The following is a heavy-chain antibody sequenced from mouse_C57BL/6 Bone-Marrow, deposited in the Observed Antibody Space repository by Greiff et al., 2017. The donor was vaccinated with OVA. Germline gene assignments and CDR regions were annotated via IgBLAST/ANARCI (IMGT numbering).Heavy chain of an antibody. Sequence: VQLQQSGPELVKPGASVKISCKASGYSFTSYYIHWVKQRPGQGLEWIGWIYPGSGNTKYNEKFKGKATLTADTSSSTAYMQLSSLTSEDSAVYYCAKRGWLLRSPYAMDYWGQGTSVTVSS. V-gene: IGHV1-66*01. CDR1: GYSFTSYY. CDR3: AKRGWLLRSPYAMDY. CDR2: IYPGSGNT. J-gene: IGHJ4*01. D-gene: IGHD2-3*01.